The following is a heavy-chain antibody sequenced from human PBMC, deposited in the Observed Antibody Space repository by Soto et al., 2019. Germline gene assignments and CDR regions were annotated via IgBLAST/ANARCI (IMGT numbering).Heavy chain of an antibody. CDR2: ISWKSGTI. Sequence: EVQLVESGGGLVQPGGSLRLSCAASGFTFDDYVMHWVRQAPGKGLEWVSGISWKSGTIGYADSVQGRFTISRDNAKNSFYLKMSSLRTEDTAFYYCEKDMSARSDGWLNWFAPWGQGTLVTVSS. J-gene: IGHJ5*02. D-gene: IGHD2-21*02. CDR3: EKDMSARSDGWLNWFAP. V-gene: IGHV3-9*01. CDR1: GFTFDDYV.